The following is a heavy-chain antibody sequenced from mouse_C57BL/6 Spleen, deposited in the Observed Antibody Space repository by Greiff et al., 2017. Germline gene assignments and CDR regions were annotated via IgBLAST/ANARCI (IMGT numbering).Heavy chain of an antibody. J-gene: IGHJ1*03. D-gene: IGHD1-1*01. CDR1: GYTFTSYG. CDR3: ARGGPVYGSSWYFDV. Sequence: VKLMESGAELARPGASVKLSCKASGYTFTSYGISWVKQRTGQGLEWIGEIYPRSGNTYYNEKFKGKATLTADKSSSTAYMELRSLTSEDAAVYFCARGGPVYGSSWYFDVWGTGTTVTVSS. CDR2: IYPRSGNT. V-gene: IGHV1-81*01.